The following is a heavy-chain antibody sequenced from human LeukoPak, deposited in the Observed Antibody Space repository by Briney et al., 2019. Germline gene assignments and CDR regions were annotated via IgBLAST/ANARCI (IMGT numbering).Heavy chain of an antibody. V-gene: IGHV3-23*01. CDR2: ISGSGGST. J-gene: IGHJ3*02. Sequence: GGSLRLSCAASGFTFSSYAMSWVRQAPGKGLEWVSAISGSGGSTYYADSVKGRFTISRDNSKNTLYLQMNSLRAEDTAVYYCAKDVTGGDYPGVFLDIWGQGTMVTVSS. CDR1: GFTFSSYA. CDR3: AKDVTGGDYPGVFLDI. D-gene: IGHD4-17*01.